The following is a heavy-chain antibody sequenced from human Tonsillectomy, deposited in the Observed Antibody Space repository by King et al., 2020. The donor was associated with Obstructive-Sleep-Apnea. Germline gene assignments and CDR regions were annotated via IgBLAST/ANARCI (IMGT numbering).Heavy chain of an antibody. CDR3: ARDRVGRDGYNRFDY. Sequence: QLQESGPGLVKPSETLSLTCTVSGGSINSYYWSWIRQTPGKGLEWIGYISYSGSTNYNPSLKSRVTISVDMSKNQFSLKLSSVTAADTAVYYCARDRVGRDGYNRFDYWGQGTLVTVSS. CDR2: ISYSGST. D-gene: IGHD5-24*01. J-gene: IGHJ4*02. CDR1: GGSINSYY. V-gene: IGHV4-59*01.